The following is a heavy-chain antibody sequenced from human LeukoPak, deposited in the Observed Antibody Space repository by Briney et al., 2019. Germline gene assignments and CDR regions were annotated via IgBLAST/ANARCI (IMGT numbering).Heavy chain of an antibody. CDR1: GHTLTELS. V-gene: IGHV1-24*01. CDR3: SGWYGVHRFQH. Sequence: ASVKVSCKVSGHTLTELSMHWVRQAPGKGLEWMGGFDPEDGVTIYAQKFQGRVTMTEDTSTDIAYMELSSLRSEDTAVYYCSGWYGVHRFQHWGQGTLVTVSS. D-gene: IGHD6-19*01. CDR2: FDPEDGVT. J-gene: IGHJ1*01.